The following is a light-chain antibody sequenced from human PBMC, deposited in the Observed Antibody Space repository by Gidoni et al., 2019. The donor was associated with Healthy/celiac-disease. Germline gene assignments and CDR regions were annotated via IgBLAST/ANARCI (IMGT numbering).Light chain of an antibody. J-gene: IGKJ5*01. CDR1: QDISNH. V-gene: IGKV1-33*01. CDR3: QQNDNLPPIT. CDR2: DAS. Sequence: DIQMTQSPSSLSASVGDRVTITCQASQDISNHLNWYQQKPGKAPKLLIYDASNLETGVPPRFSGSGSATDFTFTISSLQPEDIATDYCQQNDNLPPITFGPGTRLEIK.